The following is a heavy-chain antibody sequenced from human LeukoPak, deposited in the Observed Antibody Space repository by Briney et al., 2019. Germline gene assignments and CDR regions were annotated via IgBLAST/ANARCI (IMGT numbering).Heavy chain of an antibody. Sequence: PSQTLSLTCTVSGGSISSGDYYWRWIRQPPGTGLEWIGYIYHSGNTYYNPSLKSRLTISVDTPRNQFSLKLRSVTAADTAVYYCARGGTRITIVGVVINNFDYWGQGTLVTVSS. V-gene: IGHV4-30-4*08. CDR2: IYHSGNT. J-gene: IGHJ4*02. CDR1: GGSISSGDYY. D-gene: IGHD3-3*01. CDR3: ARGGTRITIVGVVINNFDY.